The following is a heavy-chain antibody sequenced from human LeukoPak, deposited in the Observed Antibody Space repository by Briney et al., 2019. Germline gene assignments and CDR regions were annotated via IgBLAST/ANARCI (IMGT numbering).Heavy chain of an antibody. CDR2: ISYDESSK. J-gene: IGHJ6*02. V-gene: IGHV3-30*18. CDR3: AKGHNSGWYAMDV. D-gene: IGHD6-19*01. Sequence: GGSLRLSCTASGFTISNYGMHWVRQAPGKGLEWVAVISYDESSKYFADPVKGRFTISRDNSKNTLYLQMDSLRGEDTAVYYCAKGHNSGWYAMDVWGQGTPVTVSS. CDR1: GFTISNYG.